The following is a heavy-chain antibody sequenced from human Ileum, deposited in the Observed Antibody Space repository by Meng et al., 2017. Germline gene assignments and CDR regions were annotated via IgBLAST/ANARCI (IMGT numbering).Heavy chain of an antibody. CDR2: FGSTGAT. J-gene: IGHJ4*02. CDR3: ARRRGYYTSEDSE. V-gene: IGHV4-34*01. Sequence: SETLSLTCTVYGGSFSAYYWIWIRQAPGGGLEWIGYFGSTGATNYNPSLKSRLSISLDTSTNQFSLSLSSVTAADPAIYYWARRRGYYTSEDSEWGQGTLVTVSS. D-gene: IGHD3-10*01. CDR1: GGSFSAYY.